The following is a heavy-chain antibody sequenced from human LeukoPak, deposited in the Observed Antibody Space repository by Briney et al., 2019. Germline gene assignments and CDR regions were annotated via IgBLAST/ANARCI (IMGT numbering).Heavy chain of an antibody. CDR3: ARQESGPYHYMDV. Sequence: PSETLSLTCTVSGASISSYYWTWIRQAPGKGLGWIGYVYYSVSTNYNPSLKSRVSISQDTSKNQVSLTLNSVTAADTAVYYCARQESGPYHYMDVWGRGTAVTVSS. CDR2: VYYSVST. V-gene: IGHV4-59*08. J-gene: IGHJ6*03. CDR1: GASISSYY. D-gene: IGHD3-3*01.